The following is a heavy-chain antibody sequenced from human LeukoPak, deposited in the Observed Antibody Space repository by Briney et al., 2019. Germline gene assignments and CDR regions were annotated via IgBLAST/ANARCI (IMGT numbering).Heavy chain of an antibody. CDR2: IYYSGST. V-gene: IGHV4-39*01. D-gene: IGHD1-1*01. J-gene: IGHJ4*02. CDR3: ARLQRTSFDY. Sequence: SETLSLTCTVSGGSISSSSYYWGWIRQPPGKGLEWIGSIYYSGSTYYNPSLKSRVTISVGTSKNQFSLKLSSVTAADTAVYYCARLQRTSFDYWGQGTLVTVSS. CDR1: GGSISSSSYY.